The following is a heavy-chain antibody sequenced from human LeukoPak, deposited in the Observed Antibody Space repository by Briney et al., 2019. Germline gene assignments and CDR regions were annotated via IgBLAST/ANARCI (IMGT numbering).Heavy chain of an antibody. J-gene: IGHJ4*02. D-gene: IGHD2-2*01. CDR1: GYTFTDYY. CDR3: ARVTEVVVPAAMDY. V-gene: IGHV1-2*06. Sequence: ASVKVSCKASGYTFTDYYVHWVRQAPGQGLEWMGRISPNSGGTNYAQKFQGRVTMTRDTSISTAYMELSRLRSDDTAVYYCARVTEVVVPAAMDYWGQGTLVTVSS. CDR2: ISPNSGGT.